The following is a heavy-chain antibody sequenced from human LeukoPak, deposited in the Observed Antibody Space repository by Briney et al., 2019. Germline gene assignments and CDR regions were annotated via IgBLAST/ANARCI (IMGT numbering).Heavy chain of an antibody. J-gene: IGHJ4*02. D-gene: IGHD2-15*01. CDR2: ISYDGSNK. CDR1: GFTFSSYA. Sequence: GRSPRLSCAASGFTFSSYAMHWVRQAPGKGLEWVAVISYDGSNKYYADSVKGRFTISRDNSKNTLYLQMNSLRAEDTAVYYCAREVGVDIVVVVTSPAFDYWGQGTLVTVSS. CDR3: AREVGVDIVVVVTSPAFDY. V-gene: IGHV3-30*04.